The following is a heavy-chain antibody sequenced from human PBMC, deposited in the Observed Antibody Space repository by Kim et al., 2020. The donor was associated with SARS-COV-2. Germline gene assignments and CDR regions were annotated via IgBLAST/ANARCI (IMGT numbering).Heavy chain of an antibody. CDR3: ARLGYCSGGSCYSGLYYYVMDD. V-gene: IGHV5-10-1*01. J-gene: IGHJ6*02. CDR1: GYSFTSYW. CDR2: IDPSDSYT. Sequence: GESLKISCKGSGYSFTSYWISWVRQMPGKGLEWMGRIDPSDSYTNYSPSFQGHVTISADKSISTAYLQWSSLKASDTAMYYCARLGYCSGGSCYSGLYYYVMDDWGRGTTVTVSS. D-gene: IGHD2-15*01.